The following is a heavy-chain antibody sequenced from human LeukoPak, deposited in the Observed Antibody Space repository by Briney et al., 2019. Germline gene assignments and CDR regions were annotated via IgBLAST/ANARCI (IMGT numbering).Heavy chain of an antibody. J-gene: IGHJ4*02. D-gene: IGHD6-19*01. V-gene: IGHV3-48*03. CDR3: AREGGGYSSGWYRYFDY. CDR1: GFTFSSYE. CDR2: ISSSGSTL. Sequence: GGSLRLSCAASGFTFSSYEMNWVRQAPGKGLEWVSYISSSGSTLYYADSVKGRFTISRDNAKNSLYLQMNSLRAEDTAVYYCAREGGGYSSGWYRYFDYWGQGTLVTVSS.